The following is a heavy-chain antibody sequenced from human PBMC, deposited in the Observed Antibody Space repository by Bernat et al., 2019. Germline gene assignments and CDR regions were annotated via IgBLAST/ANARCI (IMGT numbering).Heavy chain of an antibody. V-gene: IGHV3-53*05. Sequence: EVQLVETGGGLIQPGGSLRLSCAASGLTVSSNYMSWVRQTPGKGLEWVSVIYSGGATYYADSVKGRFTISRDNSKNTLYLQMNSLRAEDTAVYYCAKDHGGKTGAFDYWGQGTLVTVSS. J-gene: IGHJ4*02. CDR3: AKDHGGKTGAFDY. CDR2: IYSGGAT. CDR1: GLTVSSNY. D-gene: IGHD1-1*01.